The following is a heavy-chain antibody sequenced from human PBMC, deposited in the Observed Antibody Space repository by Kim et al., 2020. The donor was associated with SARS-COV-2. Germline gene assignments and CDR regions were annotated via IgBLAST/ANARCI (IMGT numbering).Heavy chain of an antibody. J-gene: IGHJ4*02. V-gene: IGHV4-38-2*02. CDR2: IYLSGST. CDR1: GYSISSGYY. Sequence: SETLSLTCTVSGYSISSGYYWGWIRQPPGKGLEWIGSIYLSGSTYYNPSLKSRVTISVDTSKNQFSLKLTSVTAADTAVYYCASGDSYFDYWGQGTLVTVSS. CDR3: ASGDSYFDY. D-gene: IGHD2-21*02.